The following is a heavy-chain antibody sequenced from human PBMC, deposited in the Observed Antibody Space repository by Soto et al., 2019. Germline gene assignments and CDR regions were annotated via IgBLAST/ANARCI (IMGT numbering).Heavy chain of an antibody. J-gene: IGHJ4*02. CDR3: AGDFVGYYGSGSYHY. Sequence: GASVKVSCKASGGTFSSYAISWVRQAPGQGLEWMGGIIPIFGTANYAQKFQGRVTITADKSTSTAYMELSSLRSEDTAVYYCAGDFVGYYGSGSYHYWGQGTLVTVSS. V-gene: IGHV1-69*06. CDR1: GGTFSSYA. D-gene: IGHD3-10*01. CDR2: IIPIFGTA.